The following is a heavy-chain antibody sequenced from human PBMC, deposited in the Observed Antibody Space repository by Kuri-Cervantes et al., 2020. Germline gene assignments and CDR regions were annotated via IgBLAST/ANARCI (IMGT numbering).Heavy chain of an antibody. CDR2: IWYDGSNK. D-gene: IGHD3-10*01. J-gene: IGHJ6*02. Sequence: LSLTWAASGFTFSSYGMHWVRQAPGKGLEWVAVIWYDGSNKYYADSVKGRFTISRDNSKNTLYLQMNSLRAEDTAVYYCANQPPQRRVIPDYYGMDVWGQGTTVTVSS. V-gene: IGHV3-33*08. CDR3: ANQPPQRRVIPDYYGMDV. CDR1: GFTFSSYG.